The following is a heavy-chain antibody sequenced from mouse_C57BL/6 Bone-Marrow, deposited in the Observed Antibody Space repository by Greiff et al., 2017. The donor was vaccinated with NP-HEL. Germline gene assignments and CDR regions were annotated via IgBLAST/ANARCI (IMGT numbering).Heavy chain of an antibody. J-gene: IGHJ2*01. V-gene: IGHV1-69*01. CDR2: IDPSDSYT. CDR1: GYTFTSYW. CDR3: AREGPYVYFDY. Sequence: VQVVESGAELVMPGASVKLSCKASGYTFTSYWMHWVKQRPGQGLEWIGEIDPSDSYTNYNQKFKGKSTLTVDKSSSTAYMQLSSLTSEDSAVYYCAREGPYVYFDYWGQGTTLTVSS.